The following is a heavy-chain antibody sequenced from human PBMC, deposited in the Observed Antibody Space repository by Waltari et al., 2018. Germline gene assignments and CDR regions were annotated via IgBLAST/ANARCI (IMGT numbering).Heavy chain of an antibody. CDR1: GGSISSYY. Sequence: QVQLQESGPGLVKPSETLSLTCTVSGGSISSYYWSWIRQPAGPGLEWIGRIYTSGSTNYNPSLKSRVTMSVDTSKNQFSLKLSSVTAADTAVYYCARDFVRYYGSGGRGTGGYYMDVWGKGTKVTVSS. CDR2: IYTSGST. D-gene: IGHD3-10*01. J-gene: IGHJ6*03. CDR3: ARDFVRYYGSGGRGTGGYYMDV. V-gene: IGHV4-4*07.